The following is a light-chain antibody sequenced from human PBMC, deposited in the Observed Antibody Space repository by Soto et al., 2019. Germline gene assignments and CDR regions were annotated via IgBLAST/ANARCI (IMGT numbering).Light chain of an antibody. CDR2: GTS. Sequence: EIELTQSPGTLSLSPGERATLSCRASQSAGNTYLAWYQQKPGQAPRLLIYGTSSRATGIPDRFSGSGSGTEVTLTIDRVEPEDCAVYYWQQYGSSRTFGQGTKVEVK. CDR1: QSAGNTY. V-gene: IGKV3-20*01. CDR3: QQYGSSRT. J-gene: IGKJ1*01.